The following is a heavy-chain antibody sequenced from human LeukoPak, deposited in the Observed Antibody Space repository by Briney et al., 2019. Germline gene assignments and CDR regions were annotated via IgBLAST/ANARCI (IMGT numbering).Heavy chain of an antibody. V-gene: IGHV3-23*01. Sequence: GGSLRLSCAASGFTFSNYAMNWVCQAPGQGLDWVSGISESGGNTFYADSVNGRFTISRDNSKNTLYLQMNSLRADNTAVYYCASPPTVTTFDSWGQGTLVTVSS. CDR3: ASPPTVTTFDS. J-gene: IGHJ4*02. D-gene: IGHD4-11*01. CDR2: ISESGGNT. CDR1: GFTFSNYA.